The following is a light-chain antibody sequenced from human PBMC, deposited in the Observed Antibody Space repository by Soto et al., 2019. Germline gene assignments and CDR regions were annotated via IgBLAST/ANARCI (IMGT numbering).Light chain of an antibody. CDR1: SSNIGAGYD. V-gene: IGLV1-40*01. J-gene: IGLJ2*01. Sequence: QSVLTQPPSVSGAPGQRVTISCTGSSSNIGAGYDVHWYQQLPGTAPKLLIYGNSNRPSGVPDRFSGSKSGTSASLAITGLHAEDEADYYCQSYDSSVSKVVFGGGTQLTV. CDR2: GNS. CDR3: QSYDSSVSKVV.